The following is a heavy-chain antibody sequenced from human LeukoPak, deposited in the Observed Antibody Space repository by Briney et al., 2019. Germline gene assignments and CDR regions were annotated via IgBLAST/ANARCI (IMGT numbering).Heavy chain of an antibody. CDR2: IIPIFGTA. V-gene: IGHV1-69*13. CDR3: ARLKGSKGWFDP. D-gene: IGHD3-10*01. CDR1: GGTFSSYA. J-gene: IGHJ5*02. Sequence: SVKVSCKASGGTFSSYAISWVRQAPGQGLEWMGGIIPIFGTANYAQKFQGRVTITADESTSTAYMELGSLRSEDTAVYYCARLKGSKGWFDPWGQGTLVTVSS.